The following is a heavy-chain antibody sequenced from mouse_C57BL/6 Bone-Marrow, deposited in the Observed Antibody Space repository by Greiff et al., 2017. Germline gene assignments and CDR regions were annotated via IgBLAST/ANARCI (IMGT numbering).Heavy chain of an antibody. CDR1: GFSLTSYG. V-gene: IGHV2-2*01. J-gene: IGHJ1*03. D-gene: IGHD2-3*01. CDR3: ARNGWFLWYFDV. Sequence: QVQLKQSGPGLVQPSQSLSITCTVSGFSLTSYGVHWVRQSPGKGLEWLGVIWSGGSTDYNAAFISSLSISKDNSKSQVFFKMNSLQADDTAIYYCARNGWFLWYFDVWGTGTTVTVSS. CDR2: IWSGGST.